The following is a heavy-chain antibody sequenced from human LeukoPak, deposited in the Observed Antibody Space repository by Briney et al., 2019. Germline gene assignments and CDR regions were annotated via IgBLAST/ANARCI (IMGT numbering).Heavy chain of an antibody. CDR1: GFIFSNYA. D-gene: IGHD3-10*01. V-gene: IGHV3-64*01. Sequence: GGSLRLSCAASGFIFSNYAMHWVRQAPGKGLEYVSAISSNGGSTYYANSVKGRFTISRDNSKNTLYLQMGRLGAEDMAVYYCARENHYGSGTDYWGQGTLVTVSS. CDR2: ISSNGGST. CDR3: ARENHYGSGTDY. J-gene: IGHJ4*02.